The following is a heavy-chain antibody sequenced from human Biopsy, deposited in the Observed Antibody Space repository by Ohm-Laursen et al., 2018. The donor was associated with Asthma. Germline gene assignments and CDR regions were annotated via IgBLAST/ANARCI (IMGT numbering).Heavy chain of an antibody. Sequence: SLRLSCAAAGFTFDDYAMHWVRQAPGKGLEWVSGVSWNSGSIDYADSVKGRFTISRDNAKNSLYLQMNSLRAEDTAAYYCARTFHFWSPYHAEHYQLWGQGTLVTVSS. CDR3: ARTFHFWSPYHAEHYQL. CDR1: GFTFDDYA. CDR2: VSWNSGSI. V-gene: IGHV3-9*01. J-gene: IGHJ1*01. D-gene: IGHD3-3*02.